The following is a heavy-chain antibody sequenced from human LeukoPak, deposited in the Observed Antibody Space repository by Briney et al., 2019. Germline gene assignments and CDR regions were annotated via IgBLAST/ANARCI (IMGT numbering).Heavy chain of an antibody. CDR1: GGSFSGYY. D-gene: IGHD6-13*01. Sequence: SETLSLTCAVYGGSFSGYYWSWIRQPPGKGLEWIGEINHSGSTNYNPSLKSRVTISVDTSENQFSLKLSSVTAADTAVYYCARGYSSSWYNWFDPWGQGTLVTVSS. CDR3: ARGYSSSWYNWFDP. V-gene: IGHV4-34*01. CDR2: INHSGST. J-gene: IGHJ5*02.